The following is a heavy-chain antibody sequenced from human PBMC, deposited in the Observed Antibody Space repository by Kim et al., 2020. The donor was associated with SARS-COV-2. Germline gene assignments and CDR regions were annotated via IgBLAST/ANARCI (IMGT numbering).Heavy chain of an antibody. CDR2: ISYDGSNK. Sequence: GGSLRLSCAASGFTFSSYAMHWVRQAPGKGLEWVAVISYDGSNKYYADSVKGRFTISRDNSKNTLYLQMNSLRAEDTAVYYCARASAGGRYFDWLLYHYYFDYWGQGTLVTVSS. J-gene: IGHJ4*02. CDR3: ARASAGGRYFDWLLYHYYFDY. D-gene: IGHD3-9*01. CDR1: GFTFSSYA. V-gene: IGHV3-30-3*01.